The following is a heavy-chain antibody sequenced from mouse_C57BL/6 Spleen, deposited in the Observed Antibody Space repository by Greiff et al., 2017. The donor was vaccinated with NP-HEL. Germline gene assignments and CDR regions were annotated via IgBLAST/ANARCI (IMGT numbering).Heavy chain of an antibody. CDR3: ARSPVTTGGFAY. CDR2: IYPGDGDT. J-gene: IGHJ3*01. CDR1: GYAFSSSW. V-gene: IGHV1-82*01. Sequence: QVQLKESGPELVKPGASVKISCKASGYAFSSSWMNWVKQRPGKGLEWIGRIYPGDGDTNYNGKFKGKATLTADKSSSTAYMQLSSLTSEDSAVYFCARSPVTTGGFAYWGQGTLVTVSA. D-gene: IGHD2-12*01.